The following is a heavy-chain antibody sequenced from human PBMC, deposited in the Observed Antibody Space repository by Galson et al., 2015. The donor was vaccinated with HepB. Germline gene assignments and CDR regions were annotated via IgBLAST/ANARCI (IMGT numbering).Heavy chain of an antibody. D-gene: IGHD3-3*01. CDR1: GYTFTSYG. V-gene: IGHV1-18*04. Sequence: QSGAEVKKPGESLRISCTASGYTFTSYGISWVRQAPGQGLEWMGWISAYNGNTKHAQKLQGRVTMTTDTSTSTAYMELRSLRSDDTAVYYCARGAPYFGVVIPLYYYGMDVWGQGTTVTVSS. J-gene: IGHJ6*02. CDR2: ISAYNGNT. CDR3: ARGAPYFGVVIPLYYYGMDV.